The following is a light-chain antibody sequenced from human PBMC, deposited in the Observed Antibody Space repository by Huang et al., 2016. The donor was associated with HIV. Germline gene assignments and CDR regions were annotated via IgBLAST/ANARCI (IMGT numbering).Light chain of an antibody. Sequence: DIQMTQSPSTLSASVGDRVTITCRASQIISSWLAWYQQKPGKAPKLLIYKASTLESGVPSRFSGSGSGTEFTLTISRLQPDDFATYYCQQYNSYWTFGQGTKVEIK. CDR1: QIISSW. J-gene: IGKJ1*01. V-gene: IGKV1-5*03. CDR2: KAS. CDR3: QQYNSYWT.